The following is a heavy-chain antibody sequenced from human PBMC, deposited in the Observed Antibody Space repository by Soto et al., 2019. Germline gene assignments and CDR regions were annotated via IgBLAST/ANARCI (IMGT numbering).Heavy chain of an antibody. CDR3: ARDKATTVTNYYYYYGMDV. CDR1: GGSISSGGYY. V-gene: IGHV4-31*03. J-gene: IGHJ6*02. D-gene: IGHD4-17*01. CDR2: IYYSGST. Sequence: SETLSLTCTVSGGSISSGGYYWSWIRQHPGKGPEWIGYIYYSGSTYYNPSLKSRVTISVDTSKNQFSLKLSSVTAADTAVYYCARDKATTVTNYYYYYGMDVWGQGTTVTVSS.